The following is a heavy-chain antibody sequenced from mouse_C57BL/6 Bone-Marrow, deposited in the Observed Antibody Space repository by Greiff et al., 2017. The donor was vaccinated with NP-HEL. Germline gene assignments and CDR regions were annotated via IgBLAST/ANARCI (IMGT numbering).Heavy chain of an antibody. CDR2: IDPENGDT. V-gene: IGHV14-4*01. CDR1: GFNIKDDY. D-gene: IGHD1-1*01. Sequence: QSGAELVRPGASVKLSCTASGFNIKDDYMHWVKQRPEQGLEWIGWIDPENGDTEYASKFQGKATITADTSSNTAYLQLSSLTSEDTAVYYCTTAITTVVAGFDYWGQGTTLTVSS. J-gene: IGHJ2*01. CDR3: TTAITTVVAGFDY.